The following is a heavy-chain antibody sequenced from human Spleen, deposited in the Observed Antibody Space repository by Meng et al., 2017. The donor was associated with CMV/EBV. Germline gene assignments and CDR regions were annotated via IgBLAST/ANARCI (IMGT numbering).Heavy chain of an antibody. D-gene: IGHD4-17*01. CDR3: ASSNAYGDYVNQYDY. V-gene: IGHV4-34*01. CDR2: INHSGST. CDR1: GGSFSGYY. Sequence: QGQQQQWGAGLLKPSETLSLTGAVYGGSFSGYYWSWIRQPPGKGLEWIGEINHSGSTNYNPSLKSRVTISVDTSKNQFSLKLSSVTAADTAVYYCASSNAYGDYVNQYDYWGQGTLVTVSS. J-gene: IGHJ4*02.